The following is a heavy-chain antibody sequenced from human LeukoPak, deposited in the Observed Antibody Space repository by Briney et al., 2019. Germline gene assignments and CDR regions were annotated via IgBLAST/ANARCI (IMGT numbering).Heavy chain of an antibody. V-gene: IGHV3-23*01. D-gene: IGHD3-16*02. Sequence: GGSLRLSCAASGFTFSSYWMHWVHQAPGKGLEWVSAISGSGGSTYYADSVKGRFTISRDNSKNTLYLQMNSLRAEDTAVYYCAKAAITFGGVIVNYFDYWGQGTLVTVSS. CDR2: ISGSGGST. J-gene: IGHJ4*02. CDR1: GFTFSSYW. CDR3: AKAAITFGGVIVNYFDY.